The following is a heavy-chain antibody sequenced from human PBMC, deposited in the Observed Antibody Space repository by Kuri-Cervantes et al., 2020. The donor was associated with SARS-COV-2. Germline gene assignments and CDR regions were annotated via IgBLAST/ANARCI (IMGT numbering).Heavy chain of an antibody. CDR2: ISAYNGDT. D-gene: IGHD5-24*01. CDR1: GYTFTSYG. Sequence: ASVKVSCKASGYTFTSYGITWVRQAPGQGLEWMGWISAYNGDTSYAQKFQGRVTVTRDTSTSTAYMELRSLRPDDTAVYYCARVRVGRWLQLHYFDYWGQGTLVTVSS. J-gene: IGHJ4*02. CDR3: ARVRVGRWLQLHYFDY. V-gene: IGHV1-18*01.